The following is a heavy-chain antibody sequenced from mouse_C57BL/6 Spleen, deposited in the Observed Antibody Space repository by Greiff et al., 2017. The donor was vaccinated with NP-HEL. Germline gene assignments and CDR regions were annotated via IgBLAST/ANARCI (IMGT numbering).Heavy chain of an antibody. Sequence: EVKLMESGGGLVQPGGSMKLSCAASGFTFSDAWMDWVRQSPEKGLEWVAEIRNKANNHATYYAESVKGRFTISRDDSKSSVDLQRNSLRAEDTGIYYCTPFLLSAWFAYWGQGTLVTVSA. CDR2: IRNKANNHAT. J-gene: IGHJ3*01. CDR3: TPFLLSAWFAY. V-gene: IGHV6-6*01. CDR1: GFTFSDAW. D-gene: IGHD2-1*01.